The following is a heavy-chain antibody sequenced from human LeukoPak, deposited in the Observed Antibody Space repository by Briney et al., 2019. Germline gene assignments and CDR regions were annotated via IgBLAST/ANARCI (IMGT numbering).Heavy chain of an antibody. CDR2: INPSGGST. D-gene: IGHD2-2*01. CDR1: GYTFTTYY. Sequence: ASVKVSCRTSGYTFTTYYLHWVRQAPGQGLEWMGVINPSGGSTIYAQKFQDRVAMTRDTSTSTVYMDLSSLIAADTAVYYCARDHRGRVCSTSCYWEGGMDVWGKGTTVTVSS. V-gene: IGHV1-46*01. CDR3: ARDHRGRVCSTSCYWEGGMDV. J-gene: IGHJ6*04.